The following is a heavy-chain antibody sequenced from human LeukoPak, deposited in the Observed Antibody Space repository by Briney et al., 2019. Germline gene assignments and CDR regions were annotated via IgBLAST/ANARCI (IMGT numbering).Heavy chain of an antibody. J-gene: IGHJ4*02. D-gene: IGHD6-13*01. V-gene: IGHV4-39*01. CDR1: GRSISSSSYY. CDR3: ARRVSGSSWGNSLDY. Sequence: SETLSLTCTVSGRSISSSSYYWGWIRQPPGKGLEWIGSIYYSGSTYYNPSLKSRVTISVDTSKNQFSLKLSSVTAADTAVYYCARRVSGSSWGNSLDYWGQGTLVTVSS. CDR2: IYYSGST.